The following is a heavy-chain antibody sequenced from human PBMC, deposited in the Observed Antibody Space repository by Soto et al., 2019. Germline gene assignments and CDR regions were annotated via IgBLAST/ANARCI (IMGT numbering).Heavy chain of an antibody. V-gene: IGHV4-30-4*01. CDR3: ARAVVPSQNFDY. CDR2: IYSGGSI. J-gene: IGHJ4*02. CDR1: GDSISSDDSN. D-gene: IGHD2-15*01. Sequence: SETLSLTCTVSGDSISSDDSNWSWIRQPPGKGLEWLGHIYSGGSIYNNPSLGGRITINPDTSKNQFSLQLNSVTPEDTAVYYCARAVVPSQNFDYWGQGTLVTVSS.